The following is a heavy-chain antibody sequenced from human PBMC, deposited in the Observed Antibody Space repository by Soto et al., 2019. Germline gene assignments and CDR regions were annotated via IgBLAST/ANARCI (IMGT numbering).Heavy chain of an antibody. Sequence: CAASGFTFSSYAMSWVRQAPGKGLEWVSAISGSGVSTYYADSVKGRFTISRDNSKNTLYLQMNSLRAEDTAVYYCAKSPGMYYYDSSGYYHYDYWGQGTLVTVSS. D-gene: IGHD3-22*01. J-gene: IGHJ4*02. CDR3: AKSPGMYYYDSSGYYHYDY. V-gene: IGHV3-23*01. CDR1: GFTFSSYA. CDR2: ISGSGVST.